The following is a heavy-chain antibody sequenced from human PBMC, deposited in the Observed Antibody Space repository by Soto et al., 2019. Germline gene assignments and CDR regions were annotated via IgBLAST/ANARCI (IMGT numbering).Heavy chain of an antibody. Sequence: SETLSLTCTVSGGSISSGGYYWSWIRQHPGKGLEWIGYIYYSGSTYYNPSLKRRVTISVDTSKNQFSLKLSSVTAADTTVYYCARSGYSYGPNPLLYWGQGTVVTVSS. CDR3: ARSGYSYGPNPLLY. CDR2: IYYSGST. J-gene: IGHJ4*02. D-gene: IGHD5-18*01. V-gene: IGHV4-31*03. CDR1: GGSISSGGYY.